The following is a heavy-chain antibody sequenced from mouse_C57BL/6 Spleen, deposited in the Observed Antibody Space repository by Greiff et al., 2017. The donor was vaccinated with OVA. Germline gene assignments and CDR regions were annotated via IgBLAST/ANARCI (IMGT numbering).Heavy chain of an antibody. CDR2: IYPGDGDT. CDR3: ARRGVDYAMDY. D-gene: IGHD1-1*01. CDR1: GYAFSSSW. J-gene: IGHJ4*01. V-gene: IGHV1-82*01. Sequence: QVQLKESGPELVKPGASVKISCKASGYAFSSSWMNWVKQRPGKGLEWIGRIYPGDGDTNYNGKFKGKATLTADKSSSTAYMQLSSLTSEDSAVYFCARRGVDYAMDYWGQGTSVTVSS.